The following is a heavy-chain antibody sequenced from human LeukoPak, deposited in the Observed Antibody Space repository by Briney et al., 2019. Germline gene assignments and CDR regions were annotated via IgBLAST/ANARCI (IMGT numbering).Heavy chain of an antibody. Sequence: QPGGSLRLSCAASGFTFSSYGMHWVRQAPGKGLEWVAFIRYDGSNKYYADSVKGRFTISRDNSKNTLYLQMNSLRAEDTAVYYCAKEAPPRRAAAIGGGLDYWGQGTLVTVSS. D-gene: IGHD2-2*01. V-gene: IGHV3-30*02. CDR2: IRYDGSNK. J-gene: IGHJ4*02. CDR3: AKEAPPRRAAAIGGGLDY. CDR1: GFTFSSYG.